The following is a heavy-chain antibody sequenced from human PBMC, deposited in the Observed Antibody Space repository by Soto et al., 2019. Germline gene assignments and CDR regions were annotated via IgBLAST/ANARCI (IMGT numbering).Heavy chain of an antibody. V-gene: IGHV3-48*03. CDR3: ARDAGLHYYGSGSYSPDLYYYYGMDV. D-gene: IGHD3-10*01. Sequence: PGGSLRLSCAASGFTFSSYEMNWVRQAPGKGLEWVSYISSSGSTIYYADSVKGRFTISRDNAKNSLYLQMNSLRAEDTAVYYCARDAGLHYYGSGSYSPDLYYYYGMDVWGHGTTVTVSS. CDR2: ISSSGSTI. J-gene: IGHJ6*02. CDR1: GFTFSSYE.